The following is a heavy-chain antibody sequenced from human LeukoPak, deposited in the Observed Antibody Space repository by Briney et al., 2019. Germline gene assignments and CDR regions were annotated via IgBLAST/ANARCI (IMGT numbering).Heavy chain of an antibody. CDR1: GFTFSSYT. D-gene: IGHD4-11*01. J-gene: IGHJ5*01. CDR3: ARATTVKDWFDS. CDR2: ISSSSTYI. V-gene: IGHV3-21*01. Sequence: GGSLRLSCAASGFTFSSYTMNWVRQAPGKGLEWVSSISSSSTYIYYADPVKGRFTISRDNAKNSLYLQMNSLRVEDTAVYYCARATTVKDWFDSWGQGTPVTVSS.